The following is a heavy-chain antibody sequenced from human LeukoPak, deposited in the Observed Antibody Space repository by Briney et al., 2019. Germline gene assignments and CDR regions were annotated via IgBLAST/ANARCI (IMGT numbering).Heavy chain of an antibody. CDR1: GLAFSAYK. V-gene: IGHV3-74*01. CDR3: VVGGSPGY. CDR2: ISTDGYTT. J-gene: IGHJ4*02. Sequence: GGSVRLSCAASGLAFSAYKMHWVRQAPRKGLVWVSRISTDGYTTDYADFVQGRFTASRDNTKNTWSLEMNSLRAEDTAVYYCVVGGSPGYWGQGTLVTVSS. D-gene: IGHD2-15*01.